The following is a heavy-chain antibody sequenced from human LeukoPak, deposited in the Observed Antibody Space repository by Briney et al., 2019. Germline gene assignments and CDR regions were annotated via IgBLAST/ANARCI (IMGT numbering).Heavy chain of an antibody. V-gene: IGHV1-3*01. D-gene: IGHD3-9*01. CDR3: AREGYYDTLTGYYNNWFDP. CDR1: GYTFTSYA. Sequence: ASVKVSCKASGYTFTSYAMHWVRQAPGQRLEWMGWINAGNGNTKYSQKFQGRVTITRDTSASTAYMELSSLRSEDTAVYYCAREGYYDTLTGYYNNWFDPWGQGTLVTVSS. J-gene: IGHJ5*02. CDR2: INAGNGNT.